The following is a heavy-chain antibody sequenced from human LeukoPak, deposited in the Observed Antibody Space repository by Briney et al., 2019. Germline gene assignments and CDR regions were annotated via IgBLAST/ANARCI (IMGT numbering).Heavy chain of an antibody. Sequence: PGGSLRLSCAASGFTFSSYGMHWVRQAPGKGLEWVAVISYDGSNKYYADSVKGRFTISRDNSKNTLYLQMNSLGAEDTAVYYCAKGLGDRGDYVDYWGQGTLVTVSS. CDR3: AKGLGDRGDYVDY. V-gene: IGHV3-30*18. J-gene: IGHJ4*02. CDR1: GFTFSSYG. CDR2: ISYDGSNK. D-gene: IGHD3-16*01.